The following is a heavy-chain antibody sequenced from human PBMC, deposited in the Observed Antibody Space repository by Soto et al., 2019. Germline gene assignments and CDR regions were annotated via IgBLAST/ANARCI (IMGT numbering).Heavy chain of an antibody. V-gene: IGHV3-33*01. Sequence: GGSLRLSCAASGSTFRSYAMHWVRQAPGKGLEWVAIIGHDGSNTYYVDSVKGRFTISRDNPKNTLYLQMNSLRAEDTAVYYCASGGSSLNFDSWGQGTLVTVSS. J-gene: IGHJ4*02. CDR2: IGHDGSNT. CDR3: ASGGSSLNFDS. CDR1: GSTFRSYA. D-gene: IGHD6-6*01.